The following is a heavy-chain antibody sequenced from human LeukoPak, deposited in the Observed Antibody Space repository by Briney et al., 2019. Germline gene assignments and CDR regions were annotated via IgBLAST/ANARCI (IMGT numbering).Heavy chain of an antibody. J-gene: IGHJ3*02. CDR1: GXXISSYY. CDR2: IYYXGST. V-gene: IGHV4-59*01. CDR3: ASARGFGELLFPNDAFDI. D-gene: IGHD3-10*01. Sequence: SETLSLTCTVSGXXISSYYWSWIRQPPXXXXXXXXXIYYXGSTNYHPSLKSRVTISVDTSKNQFSLKLSSVTAADTAVYYCASARGFGELLFPNDAFDIWGQGTMVTVSS.